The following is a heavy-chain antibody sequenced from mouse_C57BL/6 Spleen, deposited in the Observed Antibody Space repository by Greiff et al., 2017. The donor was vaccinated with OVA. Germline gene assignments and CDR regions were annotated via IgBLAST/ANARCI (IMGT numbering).Heavy chain of an antibody. CDR1: GYTFTDYY. V-gene: IGHV1-26*01. D-gene: IGHD1-1*01. CDR3: ARRGDYYGSSMYYFDY. J-gene: IGHJ2*01. Sequence: EVQLQQSGPELVKPGASVKISCKASGYTFTDYYMNWVQQSHGKSLEWIGDINPNNGGTSYNQKFKGKATLTVDKSSSTAYMELRSLTSEDSAVYYCARRGDYYGSSMYYFDYWGQGTTLTVSS. CDR2: INPNNGGT.